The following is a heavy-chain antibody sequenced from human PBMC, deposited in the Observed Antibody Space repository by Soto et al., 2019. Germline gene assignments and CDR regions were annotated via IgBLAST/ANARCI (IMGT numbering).Heavy chain of an antibody. V-gene: IGHV4-59*08. Sequence: SETLSLTYIVSGGSISNYYWSWIRQPPGKGLEWIGYIYYSGSTNYNPSLTSRVTISVDTSKNQFSLKLSSVTAADTAVYYCARHRYSSGVYYFDYWGQRTLVT. J-gene: IGHJ4*02. CDR1: GGSISNYY. CDR3: ARHRYSSGVYYFDY. CDR2: IYYSGST. D-gene: IGHD5-18*01.